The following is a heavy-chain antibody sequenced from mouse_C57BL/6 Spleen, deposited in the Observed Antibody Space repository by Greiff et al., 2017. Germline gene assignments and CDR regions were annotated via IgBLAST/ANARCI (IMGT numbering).Heavy chain of an antibody. CDR1: GYSITSGYY. CDR3: ARRGSSSWFAY. CDR2: ISYDGSN. V-gene: IGHV3-6*01. J-gene: IGHJ3*01. D-gene: IGHD1-1*01. Sequence: EVKLMESGPGLVKPSQSLSLTCSVTGYSITSGYYWNWIRQFPGNKLEWMGYISYDGSNNYNPSLKNRISITRDPSKNQFFLKLNSVTTEDTDTYYGARRGSSSWFAYWGQGTLVTVSA.